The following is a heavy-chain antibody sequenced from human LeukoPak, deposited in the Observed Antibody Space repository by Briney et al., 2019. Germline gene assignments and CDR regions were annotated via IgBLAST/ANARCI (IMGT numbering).Heavy chain of an antibody. D-gene: IGHD3-3*01. J-gene: IGHJ6*03. V-gene: IGHV3-30*02. CDR2: IRYDGSNN. Sequence: GGSLRLSCAASGFTFSSYGMHWVRQAPGKGLEWVAFIRYDGSNNYYAHSVKGRFTISRDNSKNTLYLLMNSLRAEDTAVYYCAKGSKEVLFTRDHYMDVWGKGTTVTISS. CDR3: AKGSKEVLFTRDHYMDV. CDR1: GFTFSSYG.